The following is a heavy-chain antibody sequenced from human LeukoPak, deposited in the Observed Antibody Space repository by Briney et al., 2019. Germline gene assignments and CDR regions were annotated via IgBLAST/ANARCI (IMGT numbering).Heavy chain of an antibody. D-gene: IGHD5-18*01. CDR3: AKGGYSYGYFDY. CDR2: IYYSGST. J-gene: IGHJ4*02. V-gene: IGHV4-59*01. CDR1: GGSISSYY. Sequence: SETLSLTCTVSGGSISSYYWSWIRQPPGKGLEWIGYIYYSGSTNYNPSLKSRVTISVDTSNNQFSLKLSSVTAAETAEYYWAKGGYSYGYFDYWDQGTLVIVSS.